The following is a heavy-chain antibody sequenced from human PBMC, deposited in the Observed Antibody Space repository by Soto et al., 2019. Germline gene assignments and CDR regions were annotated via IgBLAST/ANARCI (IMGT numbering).Heavy chain of an antibody. CDR3: AKARQAQSHYYYGMDV. V-gene: IGHV3-23*01. D-gene: IGHD6-19*01. J-gene: IGHJ6*02. Sequence: PVGSLRLSCAASGFTFSNNAMNWVRQAPGKGLEWVSGISGTGYGTYYADSVKGRFTISRDSSNNTLYLQMNSLGGEDTAIYYCAKARQAQSHYYYGMDVWGQGTPVTVSS. CDR1: GFTFSNNA. CDR2: ISGTGYGT.